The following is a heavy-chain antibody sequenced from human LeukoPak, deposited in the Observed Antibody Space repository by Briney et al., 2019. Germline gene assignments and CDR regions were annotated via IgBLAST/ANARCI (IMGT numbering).Heavy chain of an antibody. V-gene: IGHV3-30*02. CDR2: IRYDGSNK. Sequence: GGSLRLSCAASGFTFSSYGMHWVRQAPGKGLEWVAFIRYDGSNKYYADSVKGRFTISRDNSKNTLYLQINSLRADDTAVFYCAKPPYSSGWYPLSSWGQGTLVTVSS. CDR3: AKPPYSSGWYPLSS. CDR1: GFTFSSYG. J-gene: IGHJ5*02. D-gene: IGHD6-13*01.